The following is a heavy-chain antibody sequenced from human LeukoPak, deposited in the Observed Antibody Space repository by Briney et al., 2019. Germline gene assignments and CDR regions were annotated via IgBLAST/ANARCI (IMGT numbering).Heavy chain of an antibody. V-gene: IGHV6-1*01. CDR1: GVSVSSNTAA. J-gene: IGHJ4*02. CDR3: ARVLDVGPSYFDY. D-gene: IGHD1-26*01. CDR2: TYYRSKWYN. Sequence: SQTLSLTCAISGVSVSSNTAAWNWIRQSPSRGLEWLGRTYYRSKWYNNYAVSVKSRITINPDTSKNQFSLQLNSVTPEDTAVYYCARVLDVGPSYFDYWGQGTLVTVSS.